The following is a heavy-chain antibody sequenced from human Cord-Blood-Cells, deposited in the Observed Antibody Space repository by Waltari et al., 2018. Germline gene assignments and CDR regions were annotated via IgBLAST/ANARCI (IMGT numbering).Heavy chain of an antibody. D-gene: IGHD1-20*01. J-gene: IGHJ4*02. V-gene: IGHV4-39*01. CDR1: GGSISSSSYY. Sequence: QLQLQESGPGLVKPSETLSLTCTVSGGSISSSSYYWGWIRQPPGKGLEWIGSIYYSGSTYYNPSLKSRVTISVDTSKNQFSLKLSSVTAADTAVYYCARAANWNAYYFDYWGQGTLVTVSS. CDR3: ARAANWNAYYFDY. CDR2: IYYSGST.